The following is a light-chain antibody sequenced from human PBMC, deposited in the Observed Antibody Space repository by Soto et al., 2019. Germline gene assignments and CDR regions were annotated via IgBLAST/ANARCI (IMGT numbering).Light chain of an antibody. Sequence: EIVMTQSPATLSVSPGERATLSCRASQSVSSKLAWYQQKPGQAPRLLIYGASTRATGIPARFSGSGSGIEFTLTISSLQSEEFAVYYCQQYNNWPRTFGQGTKVEIK. CDR1: QSVSSK. J-gene: IGKJ1*01. V-gene: IGKV3-15*01. CDR3: QQYNNWPRT. CDR2: GAS.